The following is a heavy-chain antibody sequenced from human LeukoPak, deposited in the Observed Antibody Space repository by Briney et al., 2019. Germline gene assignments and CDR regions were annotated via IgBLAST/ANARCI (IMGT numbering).Heavy chain of an antibody. CDR1: GGSISSYY. D-gene: IGHD3-22*01. CDR3: ARDYYDSSGYYYRPFDY. CDR2: IYYSGST. Sequence: SETLSLTCTVSGGSISSYYWSWIRQPPGKGLEWIGSIYYSGSTYYNPSLKSRVTISVDTSKNQFSLKLSSVTAADTAVYYCARDYYDSSGYYYRPFDYWGQGTLVTVSS. J-gene: IGHJ4*02. V-gene: IGHV4-59*05.